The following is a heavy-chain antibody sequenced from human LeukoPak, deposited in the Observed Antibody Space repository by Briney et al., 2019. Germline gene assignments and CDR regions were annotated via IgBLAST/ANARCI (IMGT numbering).Heavy chain of an antibody. D-gene: IGHD5-18*01. CDR2: IYYSGST. CDR1: GGSISSYY. Sequence: PSETLALTCTVSGGSISSYYWSWIRQPPGKGLEWIGYIYYSGSTNYNPSLKSRVTISVDTSKNQFSLKLSSVTAADTAVYYCAIEPGTGYSYGSFDYWGQGTLVTVSS. J-gene: IGHJ4*02. CDR3: AIEPGTGYSYGSFDY. V-gene: IGHV4-59*01.